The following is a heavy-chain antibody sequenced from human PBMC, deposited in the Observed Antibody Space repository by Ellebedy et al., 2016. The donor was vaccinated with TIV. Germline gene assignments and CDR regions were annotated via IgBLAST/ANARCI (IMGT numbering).Heavy chain of an antibody. V-gene: IGHV3-30*18. J-gene: IGHJ4*02. CDR1: GFTFSSYG. CDR2: ISYDGSNK. Sequence: GGSLRLSXAASGFTFSSYGMHWVRQAPGKGLEWVAVISYDGSNKYYADSVKGRFTISRDNSKNTLYLQMNSLRAEDTAVYYCAKDGYDFWSVPGPYYFDYWGQGTLVTVSS. CDR3: AKDGYDFWSVPGPYYFDY. D-gene: IGHD3-3*01.